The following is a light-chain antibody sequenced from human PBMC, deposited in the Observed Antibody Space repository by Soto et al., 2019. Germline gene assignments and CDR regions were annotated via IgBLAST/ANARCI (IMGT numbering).Light chain of an antibody. J-gene: IGLJ1*01. CDR2: EVN. CDR3: SSFVDGTSYV. V-gene: IGLV2-8*01. CDR1: SSDVGFFNN. Sequence: QSALTQPPSVSGSPGQLVTISCTGTSSDVGFFNNVSWYQHHPGKVPKFLIYEVNKRPSGVPDRFSGSKSGNTASLTVSGLQPEDEAEYFCSSFVDGTSYVFGTGTKVTVL.